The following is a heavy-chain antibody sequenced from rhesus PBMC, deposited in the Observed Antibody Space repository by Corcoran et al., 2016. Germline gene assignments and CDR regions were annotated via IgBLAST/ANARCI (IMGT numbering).Heavy chain of an antibody. J-gene: IGHJ5-1*01. CDR3: ARNSGSYYYSDNRFDV. D-gene: IGHD3-16*01. CDR1: GGTISSGYCY. V-gene: IGHV4S12*01. Sequence: QVQLQESGPGVVKPSETLSLTCAVSGGTISSGYCYWSWIRQPPGKGLEWIGGIDSNSESTNSNPSRKIRFTISKDPSKNTFSLKRSSVTATDTAVYYCARNSGSYYYSDNRFDVWGPGVLVTVSS. CDR2: IDSNSEST.